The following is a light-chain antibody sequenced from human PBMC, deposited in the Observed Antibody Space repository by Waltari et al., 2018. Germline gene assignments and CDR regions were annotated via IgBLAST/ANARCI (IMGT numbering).Light chain of an antibody. CDR2: SNN. J-gene: IGLJ2*01. V-gene: IGLV1-44*01. CDR1: SPNIGSNT. CDR3: AAWDDSLNGVV. Sequence: QSVLTQPPSASGTPGQRGTISCSGSSPNIGSNTVTWYQQLPGTAPQLLIYSNNQRPSGVPDRFSGSKSGTSASLAISGLQSEDEADYYCAAWDDSLNGVVFGGGTKLTVL.